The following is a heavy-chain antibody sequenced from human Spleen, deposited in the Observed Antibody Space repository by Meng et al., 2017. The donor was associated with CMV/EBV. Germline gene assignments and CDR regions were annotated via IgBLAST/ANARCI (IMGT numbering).Heavy chain of an antibody. CDR1: GFTFSSYG. V-gene: IGHV3-30*02. Sequence: GGSLRLSCAASGFTFSSYGMHWVRQAPGKGLEWVAFIRYDGSNKYYADSVKGRFTISRDNSKNTLYLQMNSLRAEDTAVYYCAKDLRPRTYCGGDCYPGPGDYWGQGTLVTVSS. CDR3: AKDLRPRTYCGGDCYPGPGDY. CDR2: IRYDGSNK. D-gene: IGHD2-21*01. J-gene: IGHJ4*02.